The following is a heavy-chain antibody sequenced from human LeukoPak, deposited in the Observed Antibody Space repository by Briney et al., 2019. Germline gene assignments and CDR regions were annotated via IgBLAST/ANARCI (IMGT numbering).Heavy chain of an antibody. CDR2: IYHSGST. CDR3: ARHSSGYPIPFDY. D-gene: IGHD3-22*01. CDR1: GGSISSGGYS. Sequence: SETLSLTCAVSGGSISSGGYSWSWIRQPPGKGLEWIGYIYHSGSTNYNPSLKSRVTISVDTSKNQFSLKLSSVTAADTAVYCCARHSSGYPIPFDYWGQGTLVTVSS. J-gene: IGHJ4*02. V-gene: IGHV4-30-2*01.